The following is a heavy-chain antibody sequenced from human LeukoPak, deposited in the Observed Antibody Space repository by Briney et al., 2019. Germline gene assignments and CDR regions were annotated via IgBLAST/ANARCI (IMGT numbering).Heavy chain of an antibody. CDR1: GGTFSSYA. Sequence: SVKVSCKASGGTFSSYAISWVRQAPGQGLEWMGRIIPILGIANYAQKFQGRVTITADKSTSTAYMELSSLRSEDTAVYYCARDSSLTPTTVIMRSWFDPWGQGTLVTVSS. J-gene: IGHJ5*02. CDR3: ARDSSLTPTTVIMRSWFDP. V-gene: IGHV1-69*04. D-gene: IGHD4-17*01. CDR2: IIPILGIA.